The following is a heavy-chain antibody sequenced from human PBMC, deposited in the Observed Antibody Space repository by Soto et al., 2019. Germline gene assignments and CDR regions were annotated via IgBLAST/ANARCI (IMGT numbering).Heavy chain of an antibody. V-gene: IGHV3-23*01. CDR1: EFTFSSFA. CDR3: AKDSITFFYGVDV. J-gene: IGHJ6*02. Sequence: RLSCAASEFTFSSFAMNWVRQAQGKGLEWASGISDSGGSTYYADSVKDRFTISRDNSKNMLYLQMNSLRAEDTAVYYCAKDSITFFYGVDVWGQGTTVTVSS. D-gene: IGHD3-10*01. CDR2: ISDSGGST.